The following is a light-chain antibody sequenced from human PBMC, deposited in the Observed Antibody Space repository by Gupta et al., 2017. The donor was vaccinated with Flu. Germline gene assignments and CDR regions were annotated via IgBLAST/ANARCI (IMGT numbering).Light chain of an antibody. CDR1: SGHTTYS. J-gene: IGLJ2*01. CDR3: ETWDSQIRV. V-gene: IGLV4-60*03. Sequence: QPVVTQSSSASASLGSSVKLTCILTSGHTTYSIAWHQQQPGKAPRFLMKLESGGAYSKGSGVPDRFSGSSSGADRFLTIPKLQSEDEADYYCETWDSQIRVFGGGTKLTVL. CDR2: LESGGAY.